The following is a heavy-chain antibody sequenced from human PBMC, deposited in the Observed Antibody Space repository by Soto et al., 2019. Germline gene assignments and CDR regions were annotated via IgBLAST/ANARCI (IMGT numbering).Heavy chain of an antibody. D-gene: IGHD1-1*01. CDR3: ALDLEPWGMDI. V-gene: IGHV1-69*13. CDR1: VGTYSSYA. Sequence: SSVKVSRKASVGTYSSYAISWLRKSRGQSLGCIGSIIPTFCTESYSQKFQGKVTITADESTSTAYMELSRLRSDDKAVDYCALDLEPWGMDIWGQGTTVTVSS. CDR2: IIPTFCTE. J-gene: IGHJ6*02.